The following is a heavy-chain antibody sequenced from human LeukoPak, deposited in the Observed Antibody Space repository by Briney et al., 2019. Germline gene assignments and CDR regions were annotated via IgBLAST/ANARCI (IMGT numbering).Heavy chain of an antibody. CDR3: AREGPAASFDAFDI. Sequence: SETLSLTCTVSGGSISNYYWSWIRQPPGKGLEWIGYIYYSGSTNYNPSLKSRVTISADTSKNQFSLKLSSVTAADTAVYYCAREGPAASFDAFDIWGQGTMVTVSS. CDR1: GGSISNYY. J-gene: IGHJ3*02. D-gene: IGHD2-2*01. V-gene: IGHV4-59*01. CDR2: IYYSGST.